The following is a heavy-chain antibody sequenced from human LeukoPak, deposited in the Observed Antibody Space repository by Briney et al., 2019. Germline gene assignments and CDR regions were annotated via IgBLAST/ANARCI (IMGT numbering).Heavy chain of an antibody. Sequence: GGSLRLSCAASGFTFSSYSMNWVRQAPGKGPEWVSSISSSSSYIYYADSVEGRFTISRDNAKNSLYLQMNSLRAEDTAVYYCARDLYCGGDCPLAFDIWGQGTMVTVSS. CDR1: GFTFSSYS. CDR3: ARDLYCGGDCPLAFDI. CDR2: ISSSSSYI. D-gene: IGHD2-21*01. V-gene: IGHV3-21*01. J-gene: IGHJ3*02.